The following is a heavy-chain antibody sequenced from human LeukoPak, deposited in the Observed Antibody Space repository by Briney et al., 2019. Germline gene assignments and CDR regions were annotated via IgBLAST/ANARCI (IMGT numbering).Heavy chain of an antibody. V-gene: IGHV3-7*03. CDR1: GFTFSSYA. CDR3: ARDGRYYYGSGSPDY. CDR2: IKQDGSEK. Sequence: GGSLRLSCAASGFTFSSYAMHWVRQAPGKGLEWVANIKQDGSEKYYVDSVKGRFTISRDNAKNSLYLQMNSLRAEDTAVYYCARDGRYYYGSGSPDYWGQGTLVTVSS. D-gene: IGHD3-10*01. J-gene: IGHJ4*02.